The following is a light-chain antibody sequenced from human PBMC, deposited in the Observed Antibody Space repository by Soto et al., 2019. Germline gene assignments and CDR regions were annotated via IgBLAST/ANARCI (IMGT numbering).Light chain of an antibody. CDR1: QSISNY. J-gene: IGKJ1*01. CDR2: GAS. V-gene: IGKV1-39*01. CDR3: QQSYSSFVT. Sequence: DIQMTQSPSSLSASXXDRVXITCLASQSISNYLNWYQQKPGRTPKXXIYGASNLQGGVPSRFSGSGSGTDFTLTISSLQPEDFATYYCQQSYSSFVTFGQGTKVDIK.